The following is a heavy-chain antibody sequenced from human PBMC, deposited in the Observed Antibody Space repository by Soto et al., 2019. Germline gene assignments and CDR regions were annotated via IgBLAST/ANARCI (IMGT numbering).Heavy chain of an antibody. CDR3: SKAMIGSYDSDAFDD. J-gene: IGHJ3*01. V-gene: IGHV3-30*18. Sequence: QVQLVESGGGVVQPGRSLRLSCAASGFSFSRYGIHWVRQAQGKGLEWVAVISYDENTTFYADSVKGRFTISRDNSKNTLFLQMNRLRPEDTAVYYCSKAMIGSYDSDAFDDWGQGTMVTVSS. CDR1: GFSFSRYG. CDR2: ISYDENTT. D-gene: IGHD5-18*01.